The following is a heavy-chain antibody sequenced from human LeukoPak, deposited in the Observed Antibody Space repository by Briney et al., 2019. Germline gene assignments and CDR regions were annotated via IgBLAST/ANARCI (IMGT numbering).Heavy chain of an antibody. CDR2: IYPGDSDT. CDR3: ARPPLGVAAAGYVDAFDI. CDR1: GYSFTSCW. Sequence: PGESLKISCKGSGYSFTSCWIGWVRQMPGKGLEWMGIIYPGDSDTRYSPSFQGQVTISADKSISTAYLQWSSLKASDTAMYYCARPPLGVAAAGYVDAFDIWGQGTMATVSS. D-gene: IGHD6-13*01. V-gene: IGHV5-51*01. J-gene: IGHJ3*02.